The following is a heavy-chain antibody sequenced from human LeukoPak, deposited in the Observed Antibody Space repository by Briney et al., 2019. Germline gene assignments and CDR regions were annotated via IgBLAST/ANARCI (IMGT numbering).Heavy chain of an antibody. D-gene: IGHD1-26*01. Sequence: SETLSLTCTVSGGSITISSYYWGWIRQPPGKGLEWIGSIYHSGNTYYNPSLKSRVSISVDTSNNQFSLKLSSVSAADTAVYYCARGLLYSGSFARNWFDSWGRGTLVTVSS. CDR1: GGSITISSYY. J-gene: IGHJ5*01. V-gene: IGHV4-39*01. CDR2: IYHSGNT. CDR3: ARGLLYSGSFARNWFDS.